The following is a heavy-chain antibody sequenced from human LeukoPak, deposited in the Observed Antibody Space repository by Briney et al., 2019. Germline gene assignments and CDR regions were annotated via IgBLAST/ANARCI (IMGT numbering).Heavy chain of an antibody. CDR2: INHSGST. CDR1: GGSFSGYY. CDR3: ARQNFVVVTAIRIFDY. D-gene: IGHD2-21*02. V-gene: IGHV4-34*01. Sequence: SETLSLTCAVYGGSFSGYYWSWIRQPPGKGREGIGEINHSGSTNYNPSLKRRVNISVDSYKNQFSLKLNSVTAADTAVYYCARQNFVVVTAIRIFDYWGQGTLVTVSS. J-gene: IGHJ4*02.